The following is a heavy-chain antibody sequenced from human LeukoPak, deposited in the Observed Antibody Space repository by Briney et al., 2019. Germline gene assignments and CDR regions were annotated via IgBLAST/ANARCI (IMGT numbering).Heavy chain of an antibody. Sequence: GGSLRLSCAASGFTFSSYAMSWVRQAPGKGLEWVSAISGSGGSTYYADSVKGRFTISRDNSKNTLYPQMNSLRAEDTAVYYCANGGMPAVVVVAATYPFDYWGQGTLVTVSS. CDR3: ANGGMPAVVVVAATYPFDY. V-gene: IGHV3-23*01. D-gene: IGHD2-15*01. J-gene: IGHJ4*02. CDR1: GFTFSSYA. CDR2: ISGSGGST.